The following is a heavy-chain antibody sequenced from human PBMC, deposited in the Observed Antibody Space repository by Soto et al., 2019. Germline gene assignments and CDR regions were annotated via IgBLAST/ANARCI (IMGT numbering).Heavy chain of an antibody. D-gene: IGHD6-13*01. J-gene: IGHJ3*02. CDR2: ISDDGIYK. V-gene: IGHV3-30*03. CDR1: GFTFSTYG. Sequence: QVQLVESGGSVVQPGGSLRLSCAASGFTFSTYGLHWVRQAPGKGLEWVAVISDDGIYKYYADSVKGRFTISRDNSKNTLYLQMNSLRAEDTAVYYCARGTYPGTAAPDRFAFDIWGQGTMVTVSS. CDR3: ARGTYPGTAAPDRFAFDI.